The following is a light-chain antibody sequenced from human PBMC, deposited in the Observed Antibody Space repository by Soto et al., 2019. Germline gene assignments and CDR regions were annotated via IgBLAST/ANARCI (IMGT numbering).Light chain of an antibody. V-gene: IGKV1-9*01. J-gene: IGKJ2*01. CDR2: GAS. CDR3: QQLNSYPPYT. Sequence: IPLTQSPSSLSASVGDRVTITCRASQGISSYLAWYQQKPGKAPQLLIYGASTLQSGVPSRFSGSGSGTDFTLTISSLQPEDFATYYCQQLNSYPPYTFGQGTKLEIK. CDR1: QGISSY.